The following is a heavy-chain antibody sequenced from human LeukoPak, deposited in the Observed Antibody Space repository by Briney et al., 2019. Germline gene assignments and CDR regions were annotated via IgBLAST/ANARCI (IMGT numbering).Heavy chain of an antibody. CDR3: ARDLAGDSLLDY. V-gene: IGHV3-21*01. CDR1: GFTFSSYS. CDR2: ISSSSSYI. Sequence: PGGSLRLSCAASGFTFSSYSMNWVRQAPEKGLEWVSSISSSSSYIYYADSVKGRFTISRDNAKNSLYLQMNSLRAEDTAVYYCARDLAGDSLLDYWGQGTLVTVSS. J-gene: IGHJ4*02. D-gene: IGHD4-17*01.